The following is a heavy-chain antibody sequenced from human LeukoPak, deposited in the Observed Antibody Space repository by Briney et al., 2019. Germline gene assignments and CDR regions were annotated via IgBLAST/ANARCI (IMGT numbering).Heavy chain of an antibody. Sequence: SETLSPTCAVYGGSFSGYYWSRIRQPPGKGLEWIGEINHSGSTNYNPSLKSRVTISVDTSKNQFSLKLSSVTAADTAVYYCARVTAMATGDAFDIWGQGTMVTVSS. CDR1: GGSFSGYY. J-gene: IGHJ3*02. CDR2: INHSGST. D-gene: IGHD5-18*01. V-gene: IGHV4-34*01. CDR3: ARVTAMATGDAFDI.